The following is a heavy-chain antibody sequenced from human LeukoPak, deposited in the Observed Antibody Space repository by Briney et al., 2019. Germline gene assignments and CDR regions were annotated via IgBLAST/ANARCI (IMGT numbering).Heavy chain of an antibody. CDR3: ARHSSGYGHFDL. CDR2: VYYNGIT. V-gene: IGHV4-59*08. CDR1: GGSISNYY. Sequence: PSETLSLTCTVSGGSISNYYWSWLRQPPGKGLEWIGYVYYNGITSYYPSLQSRVTISIDTSKNLFSLNLSSLTAADTALYYCARHSSGYGHFDLWGRGTLVIVSS. J-gene: IGHJ2*01. D-gene: IGHD6-25*01.